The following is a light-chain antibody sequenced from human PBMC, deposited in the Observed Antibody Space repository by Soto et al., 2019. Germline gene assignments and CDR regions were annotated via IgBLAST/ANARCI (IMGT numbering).Light chain of an antibody. Sequence: EIVLTQSPGTLSLSPGERATLSCRATESISSSYLAWYQQKPGQAPRLLIYGASTRATGIPARFSGSGSETEFTLTISSLQSEDFAVYSCQQYNDWPTFGQGTKVDIK. CDR1: ESISSSY. V-gene: IGKV3-15*01. J-gene: IGKJ1*01. CDR3: QQYNDWPT. CDR2: GAS.